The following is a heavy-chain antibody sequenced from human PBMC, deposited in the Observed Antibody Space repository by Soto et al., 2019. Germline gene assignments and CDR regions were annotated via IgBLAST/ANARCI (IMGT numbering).Heavy chain of an antibody. CDR1: GGSISSSSYY. D-gene: IGHD3-10*01. CDR3: ARGNYYGSADRYYGMDV. CDR2: IYYSGST. Sequence: SETLSLTCTASGGSISSSSYYWGWIRQPPGKGLEWIGSIYYSGSTYYNPSLKSRVTISVDTSKNQFSLKLSSVTAADTAVYYCARGNYYGSADRYYGMDVWGQGTTVT. J-gene: IGHJ6*02. V-gene: IGHV4-39*01.